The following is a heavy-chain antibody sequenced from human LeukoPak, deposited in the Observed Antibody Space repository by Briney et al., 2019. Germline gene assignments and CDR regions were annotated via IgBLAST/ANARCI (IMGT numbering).Heavy chain of an antibody. V-gene: IGHV3-7*01. J-gene: IGHJ4*02. CDR1: GFTFSSSW. Sequence: GGSLRLSCVASGFTFSSSWMTWVRQAPGMGLERVANIKADGSGKYYVDSVRGRFSISRDNAKNSLYLELNSLRAEDTAVYYCAREGTAMVTYYFDYWGQGTLVTVPS. CDR2: IKADGSGK. CDR3: AREGTAMVTYYFDY. D-gene: IGHD5-18*01.